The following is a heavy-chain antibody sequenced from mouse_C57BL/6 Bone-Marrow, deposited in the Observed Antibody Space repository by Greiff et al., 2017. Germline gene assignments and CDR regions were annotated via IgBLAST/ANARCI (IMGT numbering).Heavy chain of an antibody. CDR2: IDPENGDT. Sequence: EVQLQQSGAELVRPGASVKLSCTASGFNIKDDYMHWVKQRPEQGLEWIGWIDPENGDTEYASKFQGKATITADTSSNTAYLQISSLTSEDTAVYYCTTDYYGSSYRGYYAMDYWGQGTSVTVSS. CDR1: GFNIKDDY. CDR3: TTDYYGSSYRGYYAMDY. D-gene: IGHD1-1*01. V-gene: IGHV14-4*01. J-gene: IGHJ4*01.